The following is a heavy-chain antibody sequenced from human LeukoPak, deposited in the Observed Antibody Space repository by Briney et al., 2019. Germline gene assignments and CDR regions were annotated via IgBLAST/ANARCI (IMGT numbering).Heavy chain of an antibody. CDR1: GFTFSSYA. D-gene: IGHD3-16*02. V-gene: IGHV3-23*01. CDR2: ITGSGAST. J-gene: IGHJ3*02. CDR3: ARLSSFAFDI. Sequence: GGSLRLSCAASGFTFSSYAMTWVRQAPGKGLEWVSAITGSGASTFYADSVKGRFTISRDNSKNTLYLQMNSLRAEDTAVYYCARLSSFAFDIWGQGTMVTVSS.